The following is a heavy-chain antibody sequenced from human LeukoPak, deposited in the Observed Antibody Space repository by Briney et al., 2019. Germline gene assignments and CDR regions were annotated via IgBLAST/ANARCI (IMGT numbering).Heavy chain of an antibody. Sequence: GGSLRLSCAASGFTFSSYAMHWVCQAPGKGLEYVSSISSNGGNTYYANSVKGRFTISRDNSKNTLYLQMGSLRAEDMAVYYCARDQGYNYGYGFDYWGQGTLVTVSS. J-gene: IGHJ4*02. V-gene: IGHV3-64*01. CDR1: GFTFSSYA. CDR2: ISSNGGNT. D-gene: IGHD5-18*01. CDR3: ARDQGYNYGYGFDY.